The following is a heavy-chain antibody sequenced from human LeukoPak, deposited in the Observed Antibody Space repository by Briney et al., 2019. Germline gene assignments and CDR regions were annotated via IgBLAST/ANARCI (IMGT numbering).Heavy chain of an antibody. CDR1: GGSFSSYY. CDR3: ARDDILTGQGAFDI. CDR2: INHSGST. J-gene: IGHJ3*02. D-gene: IGHD3-9*01. V-gene: IGHV4-34*01. Sequence: PSETLSLTCAVYGGSFSSYYWSWIRQPPGKGLEWIGEINHSGSTNYNPSLKSRVTISVDTSKNQFSLKLSSVTAADTAVYYCARDDILTGQGAFDIWGQGTMVTVSS.